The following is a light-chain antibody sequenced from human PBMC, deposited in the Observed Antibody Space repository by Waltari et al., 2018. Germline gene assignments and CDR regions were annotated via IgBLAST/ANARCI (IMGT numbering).Light chain of an antibody. CDR1: QGIGNF. CDR3: QNYTSAPLT. V-gene: IGKV1-27*01. CDR2: ASS. J-gene: IGKJ4*02. Sequence: DIQMIQSPSSLSASVGDRVTISCRASQGIGNFLAWYQQKPGKVPKFLIYASSTLQSVVPSRFSGRRSGTDFTLTISSLQPEDVATYYCQNYTSAPLTFGGRTRVQIK.